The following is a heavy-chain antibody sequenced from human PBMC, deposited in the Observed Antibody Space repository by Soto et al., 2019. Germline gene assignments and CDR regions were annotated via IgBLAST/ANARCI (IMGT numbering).Heavy chain of an antibody. V-gene: IGHV4-39*01. Sequence: PSETLSLTCTVSGGSISSSSYYWGWIRQPPGKGLEWIGSIYYSGSTYYNPSLKSRVTISVDTSKNQFSLKLSSVTAADTAVYYCARLVTVTTDFDYWGQGTLVTVS. CDR2: IYYSGST. CDR3: ARLVTVTTDFDY. D-gene: IGHD4-17*01. CDR1: GGSISSSSYY. J-gene: IGHJ4*02.